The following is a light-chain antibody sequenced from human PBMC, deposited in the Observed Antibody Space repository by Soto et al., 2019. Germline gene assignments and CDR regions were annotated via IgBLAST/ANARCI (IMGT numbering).Light chain of an antibody. CDR2: DAS. CDR1: QTVSSD. Sequence: EIVMTQSPATLSVSPGERATLSCRASQTVSSDLAWYQQKPGQAPRLLIYDASTRATGCPARFSGGGSGTEFTLSISSLQSEDFAIYFCQQYNKWPPLTFGGGTKVEIK. CDR3: QQYNKWPPLT. J-gene: IGKJ4*01. V-gene: IGKV3-15*01.